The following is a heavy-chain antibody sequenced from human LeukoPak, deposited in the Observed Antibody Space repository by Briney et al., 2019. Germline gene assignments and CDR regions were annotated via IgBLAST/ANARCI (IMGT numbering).Heavy chain of an antibody. V-gene: IGHV1-69*05. D-gene: IGHD6-13*01. J-gene: IGHJ4*02. CDR2: IIPIFGTA. Sequence: SVKVSCKASGGTFGSYAISWVRQAPGQGLEWMGGIIPIFGTANYAQKLQGRVTMTTDTSTSTAYMELRSLRSDDTAVYYCARDRPYSSSWRTDYWGQGTLVTVSS. CDR1: GGTFGSYA. CDR3: ARDRPYSSSWRTDY.